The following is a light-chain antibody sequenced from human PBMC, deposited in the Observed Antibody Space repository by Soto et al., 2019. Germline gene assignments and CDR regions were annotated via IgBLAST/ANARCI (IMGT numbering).Light chain of an antibody. CDR3: SSYAGSGYV. CDR2: EVS. V-gene: IGLV2-8*01. CDR1: SSDVGGYNY. J-gene: IGLJ1*01. Sequence: QSMLTQPPSASGSPGQSVTISCTGTSSDVGGYNYVSWYQQHPGKAPKLMIYEVSKRPSGVPDRFSGSKSGNTASLTVSGLQAEDEADYYCSSYAGSGYVSGTGTKVTVL.